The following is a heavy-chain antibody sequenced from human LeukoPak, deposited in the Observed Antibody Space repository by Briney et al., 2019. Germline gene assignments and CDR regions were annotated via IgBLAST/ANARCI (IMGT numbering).Heavy chain of an antibody. Sequence: SETLSLTCTVSGYSISSGYYWGWIRPPPGKGLEWIGSIYHSGSTYYNPSLKSRVTISVDTSKNQFSLKLSSVTAADTAVYYCARADYDHYYFDYWGQGTLVTVSS. V-gene: IGHV4-38-2*02. CDR1: GYSISSGYY. CDR3: ARADYDHYYFDY. J-gene: IGHJ4*02. D-gene: IGHD4-17*01. CDR2: IYHSGST.